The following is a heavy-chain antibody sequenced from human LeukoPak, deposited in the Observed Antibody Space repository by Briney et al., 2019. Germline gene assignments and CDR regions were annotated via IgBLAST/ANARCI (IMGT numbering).Heavy chain of an antibody. Sequence: ASVKVSCKASGYTFTGYYMHWVRQAPGQGLEWMGWINPNSGGTNYAQKFQGRVTMTRDTPISTAYMELSRLRSDDTAVYYCARDYGYSSGWYDGGGWFDPWGQGTLVTVSS. CDR2: INPNSGGT. CDR3: ARDYGYSSGWYDGGGWFDP. D-gene: IGHD6-19*01. J-gene: IGHJ5*02. CDR1: GYTFTGYY. V-gene: IGHV1-2*02.